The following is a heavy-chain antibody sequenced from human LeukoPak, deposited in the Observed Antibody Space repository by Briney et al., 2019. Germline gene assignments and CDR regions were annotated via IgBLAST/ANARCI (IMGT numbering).Heavy chain of an antibody. CDR2: ISSSSSYI. CDR1: GLTFSSYT. Sequence: PGGSLRLSCAASGLTFSSYTMNWVRQAPGKGLEWVSSISSSSSYIYYADSVKGRFTISRDNAKKSVYLQMNSLRDDDTAVYYCARDKGDGSGRTYGFWGQGTLVIVSS. CDR3: ARDKGDGSGRTYGF. J-gene: IGHJ4*02. V-gene: IGHV3-21*01. D-gene: IGHD3-10*01.